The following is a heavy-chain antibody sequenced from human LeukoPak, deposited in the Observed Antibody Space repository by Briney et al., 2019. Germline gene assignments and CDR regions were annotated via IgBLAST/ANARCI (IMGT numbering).Heavy chain of an antibody. CDR1: GFTFSAYD. V-gene: IGHV3-13*01. CDR3: ARFALKTPPTD. CDR2: IGTTDDT. D-gene: IGHD2-21*02. J-gene: IGHJ4*02. Sequence: PGGSLRLSCAASGFTFSAYDMNWVRQATGKGLEWVSAIGTTDDTYYPGSMKGRFTISRDNAKNSLFLQMNSLRAEDTAVYYCARFALKTPPTDWGQGTLVTVSS.